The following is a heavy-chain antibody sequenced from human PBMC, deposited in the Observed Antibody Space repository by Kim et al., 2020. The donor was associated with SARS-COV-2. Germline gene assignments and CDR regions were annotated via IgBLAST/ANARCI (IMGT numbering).Heavy chain of an antibody. J-gene: IGHJ1*01. D-gene: IGHD1-1*01. CDR2: IDPSNGDT. V-gene: IGHV1-2*02. Sequence: ASVKVSCKASGYTFTGYYIHWVRQAPGQGLDWMGWIDPSNGDTNYARQFQGRVILTRDTLSSTAPMGLSRMKSDDTAMYYCVRERNRRSEGRLDLQHWGQGTLVIVSP. CDR1: GYTFTGYY. CDR3: VRERNRRSEGRLDLQH.